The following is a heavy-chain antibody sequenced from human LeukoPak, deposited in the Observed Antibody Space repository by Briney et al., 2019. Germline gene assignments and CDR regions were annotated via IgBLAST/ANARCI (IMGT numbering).Heavy chain of an antibody. CDR2: INHSGST. CDR3: AILNYGDSDRYFDY. V-gene: IGHV4-34*01. D-gene: IGHD4-17*01. J-gene: IGHJ4*02. Sequence: KPSETLSLTCAVYGGSFSGYYWSWIRQPPGKGLEWIGEINHSGSTNYNPSLKSRVTISVDTSKNQFPLKLSSVTAADTAVYYCAILNYGDSDRYFDYWGQGTLVTVSS. CDR1: GGSFSGYY.